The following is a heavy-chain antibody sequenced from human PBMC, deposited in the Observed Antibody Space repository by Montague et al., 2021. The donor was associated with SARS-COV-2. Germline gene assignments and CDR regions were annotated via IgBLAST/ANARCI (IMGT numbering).Heavy chain of an antibody. CDR3: ACDRITWSWLDP. D-gene: IGHD1-20*01. V-gene: IGHV4-4*02. J-gene: IGHJ5*02. CDR2: AHHSGTA. CDR1: GGSLSTPHY. Sequence: SETLSLTCAVSGGSLSTPHYWSWVRQPPGKRLEWIGEAHHSGTANYNASFNGRATISVDQSKNQFSLTLTTVTAADAAGYYCACDRITWSWLDPWGQGTLVTVSS.